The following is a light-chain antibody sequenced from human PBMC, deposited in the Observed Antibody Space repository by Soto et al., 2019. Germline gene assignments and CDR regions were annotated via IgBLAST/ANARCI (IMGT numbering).Light chain of an antibody. V-gene: IGKV3-20*01. Sequence: EIVLTQSPATLSLSPEERATLSCRASQSISSSYLAWYQQKPGQAPRLLTYGAFSRATGIPDRFSGSGSGTDFTLTINSLQSEDFAVYYCQQYNDWPLTFGQGTKVDIK. CDR3: QQYNDWPLT. CDR1: QSISSSY. J-gene: IGKJ1*01. CDR2: GAF.